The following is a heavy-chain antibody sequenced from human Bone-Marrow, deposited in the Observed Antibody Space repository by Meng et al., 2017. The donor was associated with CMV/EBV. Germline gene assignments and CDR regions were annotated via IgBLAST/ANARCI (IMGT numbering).Heavy chain of an antibody. V-gene: IGHV3-30*01. CDR3: ASLRSRLEWLLGGFDP. CDR1: GFTFSSYA. Sequence: GGSLRLSCAASGFTFSSYAMHWVRQAPGKGLEWVAVISYDGSNKYYADSVKGRFTISRDNSKNTLYLQMNSLRAEDTAVYYCASLRSRLEWLLGGFDPWGQGTLVTFSS. CDR2: ISYDGSNK. D-gene: IGHD3-3*01. J-gene: IGHJ5*02.